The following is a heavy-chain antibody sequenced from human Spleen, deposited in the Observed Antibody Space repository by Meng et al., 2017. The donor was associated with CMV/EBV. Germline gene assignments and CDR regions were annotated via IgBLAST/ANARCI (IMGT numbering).Heavy chain of an antibody. CDR3: ARVSYAFDI. Sequence: KVSCKASGYTFTRYYMHWVRQAPGQGLEWMGIINPSSGSTSYPQKFQGRVTITTDESTSTAYMELSSLRSEDTAVYYCARVSYAFDIWGQGTMVTVSS. CDR2: INPSSGST. V-gene: IGHV1-46*01. CDR1: GYTFTRYY. J-gene: IGHJ3*02.